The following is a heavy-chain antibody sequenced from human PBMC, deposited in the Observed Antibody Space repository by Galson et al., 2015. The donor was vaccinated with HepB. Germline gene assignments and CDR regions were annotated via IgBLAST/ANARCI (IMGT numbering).Heavy chain of an antibody. V-gene: IGHV3-7*03. Sequence: SLRLSCAASGFTFNNYWMTWVRQAPGKGLEWVANIKPDGREEIYVDSVRGRFSISRDNAKNSLYLQMNGLRAEDKAVYYCAREGQYFDAREKGYGLDVWGQGTTVTVSS. CDR3: AREGQYFDAREKGYGLDV. D-gene: IGHD2/OR15-2a*01. CDR1: GFTFNNYW. J-gene: IGHJ6*02. CDR2: IKPDGREE.